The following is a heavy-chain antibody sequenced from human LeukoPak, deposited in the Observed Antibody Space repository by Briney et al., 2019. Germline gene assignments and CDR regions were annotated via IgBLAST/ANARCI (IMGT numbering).Heavy chain of an antibody. D-gene: IGHD2-2*01. CDR3: AREGKGYCSSTSCYGAAFDI. CDR1: GGTFSSYA. CDR2: IIPIFGTA. J-gene: IGHJ3*02. Sequence: SVKVSCKASGGTFSSYAIGWVRQAPGQGLEWMGGIIPIFGTANYAQKFQGRVTITADESTSTAYMELSSLRSEDTAVYYCAREGKGYCSSTSCYGAAFDIWGQGTMVTVSS. V-gene: IGHV1-69*13.